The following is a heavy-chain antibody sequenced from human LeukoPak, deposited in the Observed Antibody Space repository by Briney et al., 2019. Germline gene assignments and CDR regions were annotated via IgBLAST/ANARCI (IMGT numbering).Heavy chain of an antibody. CDR3: ARHHSSSWSFDY. J-gene: IGHJ4*02. V-gene: IGHV5-51*01. Sequence: GESLKISCKGSGYSFTTYWIGWVRQMPGKGLECMGIIYPGDSDTRYSPSFQGQVTISADKSISTAYLQWSSLKVSDTALYFCARHHSSSWSFDYWGQGTVVTVSS. CDR1: GYSFTTYW. CDR2: IYPGDSDT. D-gene: IGHD6-13*01.